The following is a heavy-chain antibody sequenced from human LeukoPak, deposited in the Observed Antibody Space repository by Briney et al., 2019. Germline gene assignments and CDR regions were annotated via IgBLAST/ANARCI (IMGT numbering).Heavy chain of an antibody. CDR3: ARGDYYDSSGYYLY. CDR1: GGSISSYY. V-gene: IGHV4-59*08. Sequence: SETLSLTCIVSGGSISSYYWSWIRQPPGKGLEWIGYIYYSGSTNYNSSFKSRVTISLDTSKNQFSLKLSSVTAADTAVYYCARGDYYDSSGYYLYWGQGTLVTVSS. D-gene: IGHD3-22*01. CDR2: IYYSGST. J-gene: IGHJ4*02.